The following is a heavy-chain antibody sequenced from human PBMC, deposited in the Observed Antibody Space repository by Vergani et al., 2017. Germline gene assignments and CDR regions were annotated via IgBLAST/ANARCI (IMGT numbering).Heavy chain of an antibody. Sequence: QVQLVESGGGLVKPGGSLRLSCAASGFSFSDHYMTWIRQAPGKGLEWVSYISNSGNTIEYADSVKGRFSISRDNAKSSLFLQMDSLRAEDTAVYNCARDHRDYNNYPGTFDIWGQGSMVTVSS. CDR1: GFSFSDHY. J-gene: IGHJ3*02. D-gene: IGHD5-24*01. V-gene: IGHV3-11*01. CDR2: ISNSGNTI. CDR3: ARDHRDYNNYPGTFDI.